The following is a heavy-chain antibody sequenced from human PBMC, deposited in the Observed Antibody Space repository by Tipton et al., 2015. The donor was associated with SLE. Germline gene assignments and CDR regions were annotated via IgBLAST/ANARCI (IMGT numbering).Heavy chain of an antibody. V-gene: IGHV4-61*09. CDR1: GGSISSDGYY. J-gene: IGHJ6*03. Sequence: TLSLTCTVSGGSISSDGYYWSWIRQPAGKGLEWIGHISTSGHTNYSPSPKSRVTLSLDTSKNQFSLRLSSVTAADTAVYYCARGGAVYYYYYYMDVWGKGTTVTVSS. CDR3: ARGGAVYYYYYYMDV. D-gene: IGHD3-10*01. CDR2: ISTSGHT.